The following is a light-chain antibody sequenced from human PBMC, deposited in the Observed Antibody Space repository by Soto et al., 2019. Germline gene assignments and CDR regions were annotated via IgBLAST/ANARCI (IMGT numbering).Light chain of an antibody. CDR3: QQYIRWPLT. CDR2: GAS. V-gene: IGKV3-15*01. J-gene: IGKJ4*02. Sequence: EMVVTQSPATLSVSPGERATLSCRASQDVSSNLAWYQQKPGQAPRLLIYGASTRATGTPARFSGSGSGTEFTLSISSLPSEDDAVYFCQQYIRWPLTFGGGTKVEIK. CDR1: QDVSSN.